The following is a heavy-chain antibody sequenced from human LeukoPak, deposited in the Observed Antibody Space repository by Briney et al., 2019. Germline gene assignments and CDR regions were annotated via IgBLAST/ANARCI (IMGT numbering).Heavy chain of an antibody. CDR1: GYSFTSYW. CDR3: ASSSSWYSRWYYGMDV. J-gene: IGHJ6*02. D-gene: IGHD6-13*01. CDR2: IYPGDSDT. Sequence: PGESLKISCKGSGYSFTSYWIGWVRQMPGKGLEWMGIIYPGDSDTRYSPSFQGQVTISADKSISTAYLQWSSLKASDTAMYYCASSSSWYSRWYYGMDVWGQGTTVTVSS. V-gene: IGHV5-51*01.